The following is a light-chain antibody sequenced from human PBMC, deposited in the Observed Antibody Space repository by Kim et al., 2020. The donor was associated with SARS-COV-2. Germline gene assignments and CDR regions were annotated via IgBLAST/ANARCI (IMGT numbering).Light chain of an antibody. CDR1: SSNIGAGYD. Sequence: QSVLTQPPSVSGAPGQRVTISCTGSSSNIGAGYDVHWYQQLPGAAPKLLIYGNTNRPSGVPDRLSASKSGTSASLAITGLQAEDEADYYCQSYDSSLSAYVFGTGTKVTVL. V-gene: IGLV1-40*01. CDR2: GNT. J-gene: IGLJ1*01. CDR3: QSYDSSLSAYV.